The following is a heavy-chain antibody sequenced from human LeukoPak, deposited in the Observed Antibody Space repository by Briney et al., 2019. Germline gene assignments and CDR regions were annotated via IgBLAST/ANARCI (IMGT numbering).Heavy chain of an antibody. CDR1: GYTFTSYG. V-gene: IGHV1-18*01. CDR2: ISAYNGNT. CDR3: ARVDTAMVRPPPNFDY. D-gene: IGHD5-18*01. J-gene: IGHJ4*02. Sequence: GASVKVSCKASGYTFTSYGISWVRQAPGQGLEWMGWISAYNGNTNYAQKLQGRVTMTTDTSTSTAYMELRSLRSDDTAVYYCARVDTAMVRPPPNFDYWGQGTLVTVSS.